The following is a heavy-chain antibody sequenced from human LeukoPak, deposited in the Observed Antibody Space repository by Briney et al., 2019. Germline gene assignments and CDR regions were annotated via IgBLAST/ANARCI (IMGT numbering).Heavy chain of an antibody. D-gene: IGHD3-22*01. J-gene: IGHJ4*02. CDR3: ARNSSGYRRHDY. V-gene: IGHV3-7*01. CDR2: IKQDGSEK. CDR1: GFTFSSYW. Sequence: GSLRLSGAASGFTFSSYWMSWVRQAPGKGLEWVANIKQDGSEKYNVDSVKGRFTISRDNAKNSLYLQMNSLRAEDTAVYYCARNSSGYRRHDYWGQGTLVTVSS.